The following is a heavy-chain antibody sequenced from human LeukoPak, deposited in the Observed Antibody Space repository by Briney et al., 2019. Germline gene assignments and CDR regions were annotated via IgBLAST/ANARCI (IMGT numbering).Heavy chain of an antibody. V-gene: IGHV3-23*01. CDR3: ARLQWDLPISWGYFDY. Sequence: PGGSLRLSCAASGFTFTSSAMSWVRQAPGKGLEWVSTISASGTSTYHADSVKGRLTISRDSSKNTLYLQMNSLRAEDTAVYYCARLQWDLPISWGYFDYWGQGTLVTV. J-gene: IGHJ4*02. CDR1: GFTFTSSA. D-gene: IGHD4-11*01. CDR2: ISASGTST.